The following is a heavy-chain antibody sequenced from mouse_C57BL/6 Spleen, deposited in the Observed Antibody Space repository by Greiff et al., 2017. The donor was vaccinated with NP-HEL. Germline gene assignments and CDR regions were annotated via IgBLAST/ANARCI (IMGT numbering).Heavy chain of an antibody. V-gene: IGHV1-52*01. J-gene: IGHJ4*01. D-gene: IGHD2-4*01. Sequence: VQLQQPGAELVRPGSSVKLSCKASGYTFTSYWMHWVKQRPIQGLEWIGNIDPADSETHYNQKFKDKATLTVDKSSSTAYMQLSSLTSEDSAVYYCARGYDYDSYAMDYWGQGTSVTVSS. CDR1: GYTFTSYW. CDR3: ARGYDYDSYAMDY. CDR2: IDPADSET.